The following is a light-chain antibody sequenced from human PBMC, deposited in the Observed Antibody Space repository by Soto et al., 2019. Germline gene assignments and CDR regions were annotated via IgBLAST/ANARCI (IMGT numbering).Light chain of an antibody. CDR2: EDN. J-gene: IGLJ3*02. CDR1: SGSIAGNY. CDR3: QSYGSDDQV. Sequence: NFMLTQPHSVSESPGKTVTISCTRTSGSIAGNYVQWFQQRPGSSPTTVMFEDNQRPSGVPDRFSGSIDSSSNSAALTISGVRAEDEADCYCQSYGSDDQVFGGGTKLTVL. V-gene: IGLV6-57*01.